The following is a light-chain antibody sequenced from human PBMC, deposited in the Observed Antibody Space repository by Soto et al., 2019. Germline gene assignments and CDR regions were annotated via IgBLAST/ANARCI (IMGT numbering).Light chain of an antibody. CDR3: QSYDSSLSVV. V-gene: IGLV1-40*01. Sequence: QSVLTQPPSVSGAPGQRVTISCTGSSSNIGTGYVVHWYQQLPGTAPKLLIYGNSNRPSGVPDRFSGSKSGTSASLAITGLHAEDEADYYCQSYDSSLSVVFGGGTKLTVL. CDR2: GNS. J-gene: IGLJ2*01. CDR1: SSNIGTGYV.